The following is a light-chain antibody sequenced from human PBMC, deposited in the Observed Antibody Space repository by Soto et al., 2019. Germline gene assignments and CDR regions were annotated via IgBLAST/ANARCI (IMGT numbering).Light chain of an antibody. J-gene: IGLJ1*01. V-gene: IGLV2-14*01. CDR1: SSDIGVYNY. CDR3: SSYTSSSTLV. Sequence: QSALTQPASVSGSPGQSITISCTGTSSDIGVYNYVSWYQQHPGKAPKLVICEVSNRPSGVSSRFSGSKSGNTASLTISGLRAEDEADYYCSSYTSSSTLVFGTGTKLTVL. CDR2: EVS.